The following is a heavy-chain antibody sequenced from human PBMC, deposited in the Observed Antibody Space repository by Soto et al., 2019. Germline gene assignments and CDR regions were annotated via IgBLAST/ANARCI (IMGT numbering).Heavy chain of an antibody. D-gene: IGHD5-12*01. CDR2: TRNKANSYTT. CDR3: ARARGGYDH. V-gene: IGHV3-72*01. J-gene: IGHJ5*02. CDR1: GFTFSDYY. Sequence: EVQLVESGGGLVQPGGSLRLSCAASGFTFSDYYMDWVRQAPGKGLEWIGRTRNKANSYTTEYAASVKGRFTISRDLSKDSLYLHMISLKTEDTAVYYCARARGGYDHWGQGTLVTVSS.